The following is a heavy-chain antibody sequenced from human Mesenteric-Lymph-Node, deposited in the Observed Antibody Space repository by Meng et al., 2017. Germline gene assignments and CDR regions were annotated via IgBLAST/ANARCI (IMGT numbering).Heavy chain of an antibody. CDR3: ARDLGSGWEYYYYYYGMDV. Sequence: GGSLRLSCAASGFTFSSYSMNWVRQAPGKGLEWVSSISSSSSYIYYADLVKGRFTISRDNAKNSLYLQMNSLRAEDTAVYYCARDLGSGWEYYYYYYGMDVWGQGTTVTVSS. J-gene: IGHJ6*02. CDR2: ISSSSSYI. CDR1: GFTFSSYS. V-gene: IGHV3-21*01. D-gene: IGHD6-19*01.